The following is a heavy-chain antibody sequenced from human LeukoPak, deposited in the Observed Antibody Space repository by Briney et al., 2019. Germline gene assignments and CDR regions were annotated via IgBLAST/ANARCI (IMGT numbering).Heavy chain of an antibody. V-gene: IGHV1-2*02. CDR3: ARVNERGSGSYYHFDY. J-gene: IGHJ4*02. Sequence: ASVKVSCKASGYTFTGYYMHWVRQAPGQGLEWMGGIYPNSGGTNYAQKFQGRVTMTRDTSITTAYMELSRLSSDDTAVYYCARVNERGSGSYYHFDYWGQGTLVTVS. CDR2: IYPNSGGT. CDR1: GYTFTGYY. D-gene: IGHD3-10*01.